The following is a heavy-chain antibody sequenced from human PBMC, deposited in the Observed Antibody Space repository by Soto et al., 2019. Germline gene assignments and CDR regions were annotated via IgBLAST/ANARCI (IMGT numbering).Heavy chain of an antibody. J-gene: IGHJ2*01. D-gene: IGHD3-3*01. CDR3: APLFWKGGKCYFDL. CDR2: IFWDDDK. CDR1: GFSLSTSELG. V-gene: IGHV2-5*02. Sequence: QITLKESGPTLVKPTQTLTLTCTFSGFSLSTSELGVGWIRQPPGKALEWLALIFWDDDKRYSPSLSSRLTITQDTSKNQVVLTMTNMDPWDTGTYYCAPLFWKGGKCYFDLWGRGTLVTVSS.